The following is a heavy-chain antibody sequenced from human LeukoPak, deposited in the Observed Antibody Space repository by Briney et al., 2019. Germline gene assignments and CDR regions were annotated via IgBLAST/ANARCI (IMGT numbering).Heavy chain of an antibody. Sequence: PGRSLGLSCAASGFTFSSDAMHWVRQAPGKGLEWVAVMSYDGSIQYYADSVKGRFSISRDNSKNTLYLEMNSLRGEDTAVYPCARESGYYFDYWGQGTLVTVSS. D-gene: IGHD7-27*01. J-gene: IGHJ4*02. CDR3: ARESGYYFDY. V-gene: IGHV3-30-3*01. CDR2: MSYDGSIQ. CDR1: GFTFSSDA.